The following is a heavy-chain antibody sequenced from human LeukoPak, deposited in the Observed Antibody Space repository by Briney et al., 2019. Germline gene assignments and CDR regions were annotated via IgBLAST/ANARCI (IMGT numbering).Heavy chain of an antibody. D-gene: IGHD6-19*01. CDR3: ASVAVAGTGPLYFQH. CDR2: IYYSGST. V-gene: IGHV4-59*01. Sequence: SETLSLTCTVSGGSISSYYWSWIRQPPGKGLEWIGYIYYSGSTNYNPSLKSRVTISVDTSKNQFSLKLSSVTAADTAVYYCASVAVAGTGPLYFQHWGQGTLVTVSS. J-gene: IGHJ1*01. CDR1: GGSISSYY.